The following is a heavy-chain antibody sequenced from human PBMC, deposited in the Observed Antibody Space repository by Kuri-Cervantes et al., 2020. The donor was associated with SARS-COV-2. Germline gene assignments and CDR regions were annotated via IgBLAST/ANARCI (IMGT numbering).Heavy chain of an antibody. CDR2: IKQDGSEK. CDR1: GFTFSSYW. Sequence: GGSLRLSWAASGFTFSSYWMSWFRQAPGKGLDLVANIKQDGSEKYYVDSVKGRFTISRDNTKNSLYLKMNSVRIEDTSIYFCAWGRGCTFDFWGRGTMVTVSS. V-gene: IGHV3-7*04. D-gene: IGHD2-15*01. CDR3: AWGRGCTFDF. J-gene: IGHJ3*01.